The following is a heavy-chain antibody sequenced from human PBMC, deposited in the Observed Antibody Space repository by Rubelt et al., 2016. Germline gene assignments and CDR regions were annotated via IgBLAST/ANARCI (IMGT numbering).Heavy chain of an antibody. CDR3: ARGNRVSMIVTIISDWFDP. V-gene: IGHV4-34*01. D-gene: IGHD3-22*01. CDR1: GGSFSNYY. J-gene: IGHJ5*02. CDR2: INKSGNT. Sequence: MRRQQWGAGLFRPSQTLSLTCGVYGGSFSNYYWTWIRQPPGKGLEWIGDINKSGNTDYNPSLKSRVTISVDTSKNQFSLKLSSVTAADTAVYYCARGNRVSMIVTIISDWFDPWGQGTPVTVS.